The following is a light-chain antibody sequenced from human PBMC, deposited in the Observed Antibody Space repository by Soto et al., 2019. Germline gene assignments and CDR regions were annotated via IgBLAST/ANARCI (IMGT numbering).Light chain of an antibody. CDR3: QQFNNYPLT. J-gene: IGKJ4*01. CDR2: DAS. Sequence: IHMTHSPSTLSASVGDRVTITFRASQSISSALAWYQQKPGKAPKLLIYDASSLESGVPSRFRGSGSGTDFTLTISSLQPEDFATYYCQQFNNYPLTFGGGTKVDIK. CDR1: QSISSA. V-gene: IGKV1D-13*01.